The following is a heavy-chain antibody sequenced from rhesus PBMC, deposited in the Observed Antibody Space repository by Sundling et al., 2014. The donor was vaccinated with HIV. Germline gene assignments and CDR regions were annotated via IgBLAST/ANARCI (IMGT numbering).Heavy chain of an antibody. D-gene: IGHD1-44*01. V-gene: IGHV3-54*02. CDR1: GFTFSSYD. CDR3: ARDPRRLGGNYPFDY. J-gene: IGHJ4*01. CDR2: ISYDGSEK. Sequence: EVQLVESGGGLVQPGGSLRLSCAASGFTFSSYDIHWVRQAPGKGLEWVAVISYDGSEKYYADSVKDRFTISRDNSKNMLYLQMNYLKLQDTAVYYCARDPRRLGGNYPFDYWGQGVLVTVSS.